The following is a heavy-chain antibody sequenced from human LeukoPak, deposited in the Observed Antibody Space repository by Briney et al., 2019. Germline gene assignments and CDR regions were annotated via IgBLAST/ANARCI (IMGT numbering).Heavy chain of an antibody. Sequence: PGRSLRLSCAASGFAFNTYAMHWVRQAPGKGLEWVANIKQDGSEKYYVDSVKGRFTISRDNAENSLYLQMNSLRAEDTAVYYCARALLSSSASWGQGTLVTVSS. D-gene: IGHD6-13*01. CDR3: ARALLSSSAS. J-gene: IGHJ5*02. CDR1: GFAFNTYA. V-gene: IGHV3-7*01. CDR2: IKQDGSEK.